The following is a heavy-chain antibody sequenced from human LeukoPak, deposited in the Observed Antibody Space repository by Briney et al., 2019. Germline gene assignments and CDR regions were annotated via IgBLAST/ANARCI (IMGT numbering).Heavy chain of an antibody. CDR3: ARHSGSGSYYNALDY. CDR1: GDSISNSTYC. J-gene: IGHJ4*02. CDR2: IYYSGST. Sequence: SETLSLTCTVSGDSISNSTYCWAWVRQPPGKGLEWIGTIYYSGSTYYKPSLRSRVTISVDTSKNQFSLKLTSVTAADTAVYYCARHSGSGSYYNALDYWGQGTLVTVSS. D-gene: IGHD3-10*01. V-gene: IGHV4-39*01.